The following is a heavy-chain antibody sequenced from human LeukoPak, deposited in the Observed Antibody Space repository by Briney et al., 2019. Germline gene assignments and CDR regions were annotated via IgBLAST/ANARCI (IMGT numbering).Heavy chain of an antibody. Sequence: GGSLRLSCAASGFTFSTYTMYWVRQPPGKGLEWVSIIGGGIHYADSVKGRFTISRDNSKNTLYLQMNSLRAEDTAVYYCAIDPNWGMDHWGQGVLVTVSS. J-gene: IGHJ4*02. D-gene: IGHD7-27*01. CDR1: GFTFSTYT. CDR2: IGGGI. CDR3: AIDPNWGMDH. V-gene: IGHV3-23*01.